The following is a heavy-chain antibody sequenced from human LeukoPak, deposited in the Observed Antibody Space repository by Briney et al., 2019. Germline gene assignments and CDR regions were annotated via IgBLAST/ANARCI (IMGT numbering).Heavy chain of an antibody. CDR3: TRGRAYYDSTGYYY. Sequence: TSETLSLTCTVSGGSMTNSYWTWIRQSPGKGLGWSGHTYYSANTNYTPSLKSRVTISIATSRNQFSLKLSSVTAADTAVYYCTRGRAYYDSTGYYYWGRGILVTVSS. J-gene: IGHJ4*02. D-gene: IGHD3-22*01. V-gene: IGHV4-59*01. CDR1: GGSMTNSY. CDR2: TYYSANT.